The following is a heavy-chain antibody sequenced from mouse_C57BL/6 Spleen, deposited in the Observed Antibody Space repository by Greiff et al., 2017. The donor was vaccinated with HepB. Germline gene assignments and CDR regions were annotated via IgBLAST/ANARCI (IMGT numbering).Heavy chain of an antibody. CDR3: SHYYGSSYEFAY. J-gene: IGHJ3*01. CDR1: GYTFTSYW. V-gene: IGHV1-64*01. CDR2: IHPNSGST. D-gene: IGHD1-1*01. Sequence: QVQLQQSGAELVKPGASVKLSCKASGYTFTSYWMHWVKQRPGQGLEWIGMIHPNSGSTNYNEKFKSKATLTVDKSSSTAYMQLSSLTSEDSAVYYWSHYYGSSYEFAYWGQGTLVTVSA.